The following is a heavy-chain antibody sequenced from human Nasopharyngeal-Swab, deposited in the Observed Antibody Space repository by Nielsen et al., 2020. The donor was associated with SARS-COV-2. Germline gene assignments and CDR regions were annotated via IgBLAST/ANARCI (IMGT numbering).Heavy chain of an antibody. V-gene: IGHV4-39*07. D-gene: IGHD2-15*01. CDR3: ARRVYCSGGGCYNDYYYYYGMDV. Sequence: WIRQPPGKGLEWIGSIYYSGSTYYNPSLKSRVTISVDTSKNQFSLKLSSVTAADTAVYYCARRVYCSGGGCYNDYYYYYGMDVWGQGTTVTVSS. J-gene: IGHJ6*02. CDR2: IYYSGST.